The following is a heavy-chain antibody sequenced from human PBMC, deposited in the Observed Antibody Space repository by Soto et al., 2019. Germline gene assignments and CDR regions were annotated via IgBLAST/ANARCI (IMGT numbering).Heavy chain of an antibody. D-gene: IGHD3-22*01. J-gene: IGHJ3*02. CDR2: ISYDGSNK. Sequence: GGSLRLSCAASGFTFSSYAMHWVRQAPGKGLEWVAVISYDGSNKYYADSVKGRFTISRDNSKNTLYLQMNSLRAEDTAVYYCARSSTMIVVVDAFDIWGQGTMVTGSS. CDR1: GFTFSSYA. V-gene: IGHV3-30-3*01. CDR3: ARSSTMIVVVDAFDI.